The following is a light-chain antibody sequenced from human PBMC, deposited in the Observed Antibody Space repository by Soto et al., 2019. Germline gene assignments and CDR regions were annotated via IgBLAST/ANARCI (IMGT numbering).Light chain of an antibody. CDR2: AAS. V-gene: IGKV3-15*01. CDR3: QQYNNWPPGT. Sequence: EIAMTQSASTLSGSPGERGTLSCWASQSVSSNLAWYQQKPGQAPRLLIYAASARATGIPARFSGSGSGTEFTLTISSLQSEDFAVYYCQQYNNWPPGTFGQGTKVDIK. CDR1: QSVSSN. J-gene: IGKJ1*01.